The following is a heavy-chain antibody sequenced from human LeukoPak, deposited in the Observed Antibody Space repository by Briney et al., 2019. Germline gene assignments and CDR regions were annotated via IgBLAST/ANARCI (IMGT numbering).Heavy chain of an antibody. D-gene: IGHD4-17*01. V-gene: IGHV3-48*03. J-gene: IGHJ4*02. CDR2: ISSSGGTI. CDR3: ARDLPTPF. Sequence: GGSLRLSCAASGFTFSSYEMNWVRQAPGKGLEWVSYISSSGGTIYYADSVKGRFTISRGNAKNSLYLQMNSLRADDTAVYYCARDLPTPFWGQGTLVTVSS. CDR1: GFTFSSYE.